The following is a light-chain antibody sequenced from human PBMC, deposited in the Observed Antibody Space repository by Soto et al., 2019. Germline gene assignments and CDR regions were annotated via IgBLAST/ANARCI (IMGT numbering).Light chain of an antibody. CDR1: QSISSW. CDR3: QQYNSYSGT. V-gene: IGKV1-5*03. Sequence: DIQMTQSPSTLSASVGDRVTITCRASQSISSWLAWYQQKPGKAPKLVIYKASSLESGVPSRCSGSGSGTEFTLTISSLQPDDFATYYYQQYNSYSGTFGQGTKVEIK. J-gene: IGKJ1*01. CDR2: KAS.